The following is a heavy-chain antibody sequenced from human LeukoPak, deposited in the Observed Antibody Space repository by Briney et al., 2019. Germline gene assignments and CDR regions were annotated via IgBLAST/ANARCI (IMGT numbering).Heavy chain of an antibody. CDR1: GFTVSSNY. V-gene: IGHV3-53*01. D-gene: IGHD5-24*01. J-gene: IGHJ4*02. Sequence: GGSLRLSCAASGFTVSSNYMNWVRQAPGKGLERVSVIYGGGNIYYADSVKGRFTISRDNSKNTLYLQMNSLRAEDTAVYYCARGAGYNYPYYFDYWGQGTLVTVSS. CDR3: ARGAGYNYPYYFDY. CDR2: IYGGGNI.